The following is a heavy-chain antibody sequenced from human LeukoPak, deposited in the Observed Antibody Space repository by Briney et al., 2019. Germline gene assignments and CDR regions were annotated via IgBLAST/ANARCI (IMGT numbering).Heavy chain of an antibody. CDR1: GFTFSSYA. CDR2: ISGSGGYT. CDR3: AKERGATLFDY. Sequence: PGGSLRLSCAASGFTFSSYAMSWVRQAPGKGLEWVSSISGSGGYTYYADSVKGRLTISRDNSKNTLYLQMSSLRAEDTAVYYCAKERGATLFDYWGQGTLVTVSS. J-gene: IGHJ4*02. D-gene: IGHD1-26*01. V-gene: IGHV3-23*01.